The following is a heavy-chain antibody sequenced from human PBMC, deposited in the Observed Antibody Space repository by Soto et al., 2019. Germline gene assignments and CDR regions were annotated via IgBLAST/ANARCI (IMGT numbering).Heavy chain of an antibody. CDR1: GDTFKNSV. D-gene: IGHD3-10*01. V-gene: IGHV1-69*01. J-gene: IGHJ6*02. CDR2: TIPLVGTT. Sequence: QVQLVQSGVEVKKPGSSVRVSCKASGDTFKNSVISWVRQAPGQGLEWMGGTIPLVGTTDYAQKFQGRLTITTDESTTTAYMEVSRLTSEDTPVYYCVAELDFGKLSVVWGQGTTVIVSS. CDR3: VAELDFGKLSVV.